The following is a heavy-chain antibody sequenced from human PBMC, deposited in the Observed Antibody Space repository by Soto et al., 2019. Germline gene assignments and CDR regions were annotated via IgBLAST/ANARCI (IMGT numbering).Heavy chain of an antibody. J-gene: IGHJ5*02. D-gene: IGHD1-26*01. CDR3: AREQRSATKNKYNWFDH. CDR1: GVAFIGYY. Sequence: PSDTLSLTCSVYGVAFIGYYGSWIRQPPGKGLEWIVEINRSGSTNYNPSLKSRVTISVDTSKNQFSLKLSSVTAADTAVYYCAREQRSATKNKYNWFDHWGQGTLVTVSS. CDR2: INRSGST. V-gene: IGHV4-34*01.